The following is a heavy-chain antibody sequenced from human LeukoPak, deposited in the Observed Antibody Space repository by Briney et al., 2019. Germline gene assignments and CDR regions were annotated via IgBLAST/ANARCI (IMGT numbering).Heavy chain of an antibody. Sequence: SQTLSLTCAVSGGSISSGGYSWNWLRQPPGKGLEWIGYIYHSGSTYYNPSLKSRVTISVDRSKNQFSLKLSSVTAADTAVYYCARHIDSSGYYYDYWGQGTLVTVSS. J-gene: IGHJ4*02. CDR3: ARHIDSSGYYYDY. CDR2: IYHSGST. V-gene: IGHV4-30-2*01. CDR1: GGSISSGGYS. D-gene: IGHD3-22*01.